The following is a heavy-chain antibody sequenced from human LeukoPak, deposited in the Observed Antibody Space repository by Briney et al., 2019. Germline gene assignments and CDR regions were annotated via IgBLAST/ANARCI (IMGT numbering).Heavy chain of an antibody. Sequence: PSETLSLTCTVSGGSISSSSYYWGWIRQPPGKGLEWIGSSYYSGSTYYNPSLKSRLTISVDTSKNQFSLKLSSVTAADTAVYYCARGRDDYNFAYWGQGTLVTVSS. CDR3: ARGRDDYNFAY. J-gene: IGHJ4*02. V-gene: IGHV4-39*01. CDR2: SYYSGST. CDR1: GGSISSSSYY. D-gene: IGHD5-24*01.